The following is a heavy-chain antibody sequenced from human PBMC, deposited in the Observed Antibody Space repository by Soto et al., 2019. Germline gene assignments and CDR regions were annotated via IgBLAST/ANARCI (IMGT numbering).Heavy chain of an antibody. CDR3: VRGPSPGAFDI. J-gene: IGHJ3*02. CDR1: GSTFSSYD. Sequence: QVQLVESGGAVVQPGRSLRLSCEASGSTFSSYDIHWVRQAPGKGLEWVANISPDGNNAYYADSVKGRSTISRDNAKNTVYLQVNSLRPEDTAVYHCVRGPSPGAFDIWGQGAPVTVSS. CDR2: ISPDGNNA. V-gene: IGHV3-30-3*01.